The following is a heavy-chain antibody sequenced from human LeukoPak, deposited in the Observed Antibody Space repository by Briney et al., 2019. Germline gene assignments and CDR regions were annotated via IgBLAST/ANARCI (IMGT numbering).Heavy chain of an antibody. V-gene: IGHV4-4*02. Sequence: SETLSLTCAVSGGSISSSNWWSWVRQPPGKGLEWIGEIYHSGSTNNNPSLKSRVTISVDKSKNQFSLKLSSVTAADTAVYYCARAVYYYGSGSYYSYLYYYGMDVWGQGTTVTVSS. D-gene: IGHD3-10*01. CDR3: ARAVYYYGSGSYYSYLYYYGMDV. CDR1: GGSISSSNW. CDR2: IYHSGST. J-gene: IGHJ6*02.